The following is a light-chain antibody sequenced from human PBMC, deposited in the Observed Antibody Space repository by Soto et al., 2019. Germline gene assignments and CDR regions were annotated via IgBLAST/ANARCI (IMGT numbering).Light chain of an antibody. CDR1: SSDVGGYDY. CDR2: EVS. V-gene: IGLV2-14*01. Sequence: QSALTQPASVSGSPGQSITISCTGASSDVGGYDYVSWYQHHPGKAPKLLIYEVSNRPSGVSNRFSVSKSGNTAALTISGLHAEDEADYYCSSSTSSSTLFGGGTKVTVL. CDR3: SSSTSSSTL. J-gene: IGLJ2*01.